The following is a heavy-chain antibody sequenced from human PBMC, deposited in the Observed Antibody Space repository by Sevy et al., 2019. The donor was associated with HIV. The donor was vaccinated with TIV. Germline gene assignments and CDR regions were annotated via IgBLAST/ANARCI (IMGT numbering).Heavy chain of an antibody. J-gene: IGHJ5*02. CDR2: IWNDGSNQ. CDR3: ARAPGYCTSTNCYDWFDP. V-gene: IGHV3-33*01. D-gene: IGHD2-2*01. Sequence: GGSLRLSCAASGFTFSSYGMHWVRQAPGKGLEWVAVIWNDGSNQYYADSVEGRFTVSRDNSTNTLYLQMNSLRAEDTAVYYCARAPGYCTSTNCYDWFDPWGHGTWSPSPQ. CDR1: GFTFSSYG.